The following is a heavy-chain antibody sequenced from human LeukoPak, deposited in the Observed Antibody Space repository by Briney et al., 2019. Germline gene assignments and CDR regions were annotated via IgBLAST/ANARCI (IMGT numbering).Heavy chain of an antibody. V-gene: IGHV3-21*01. D-gene: IGHD5-18*01. CDR1: GFTFSSYS. CDR3: AKDQIQLWSFDY. Sequence: GGSLRLSCAASGFTFSSYSMNWVRQAPGKGLEWVSSISSSSSYIYYADSVKGRFTISRDNAKNSLYLQMNSLRAEDTAVYYCAKDQIQLWSFDYWGQGTLVTVSS. CDR2: ISSSSSYI. J-gene: IGHJ4*02.